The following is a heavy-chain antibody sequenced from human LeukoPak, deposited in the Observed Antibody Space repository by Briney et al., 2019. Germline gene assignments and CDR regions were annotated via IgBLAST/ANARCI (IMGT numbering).Heavy chain of an antibody. Sequence: ASVKVSCKASAYTFTGYYMHWVRQAPGQGLEWMGWINPSTGGTNYAQKFQGRVTMTRDTSINTAYMELSRLRSDDTAVYYCARYVDYYDSSDYTALDYWGQGTLVTVSS. V-gene: IGHV1-2*02. CDR1: AYTFTGYY. J-gene: IGHJ4*02. CDR2: INPSTGGT. D-gene: IGHD3-22*01. CDR3: ARYVDYYDSSDYTALDY.